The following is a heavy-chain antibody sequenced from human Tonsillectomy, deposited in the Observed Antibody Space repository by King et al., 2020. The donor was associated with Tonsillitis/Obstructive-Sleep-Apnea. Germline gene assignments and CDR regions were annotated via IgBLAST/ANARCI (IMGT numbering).Heavy chain of an antibody. CDR3: ARSEVRVFGLLGAFDF. Sequence: VQLQESGPGLVKPSETLSLACSVSGGSISNNYWNWIRQPPGKGLEWIGYIYSSGTTNYNPSLKSRVTISVNTSKNQFSLILRSVTAADTAVYYCARSEVRVFGLLGAFDFGGQGTMFTVSS. V-gene: IGHV4-59*01. CDR1: GGSISNNY. D-gene: IGHD3-3*01. CDR2: IYSSGTT. J-gene: IGHJ3*01.